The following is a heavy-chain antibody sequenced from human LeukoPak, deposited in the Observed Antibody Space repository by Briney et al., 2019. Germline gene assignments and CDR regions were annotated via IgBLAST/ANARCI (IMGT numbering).Heavy chain of an antibody. CDR2: INEHGSNK. CDR3: ARYRAAAGLNYFDY. J-gene: IGHJ4*02. Sequence: GVSLRLSCTASGFSFSNHYMRWIRQAPGKGLEWVANINEHGSNKYHLGSVKGRFTVSRDNARNSLYLQMNSLRVEDTAVYYCARYRAAAGLNYFDYWGQGTLVTVSS. CDR1: GFSFSNHY. D-gene: IGHD6-13*01. V-gene: IGHV3-7*03.